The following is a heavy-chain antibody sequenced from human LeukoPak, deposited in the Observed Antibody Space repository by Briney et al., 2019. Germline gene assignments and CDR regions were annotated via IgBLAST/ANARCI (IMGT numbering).Heavy chain of an antibody. CDR2: ISYDGSTK. J-gene: IGHJ4*02. CDR3: AKDSYSYGYV. D-gene: IGHD5-18*01. CDR1: GFTFSSYG. V-gene: IGHV3-30*18. Sequence: GRSLRLSCAASGFTFSSYGMHWVRQAPGKGLEWVAVISYDGSTKYYADSVKGRFTISRDNSKNTLYLQMNSLRAEDTAVHYCAKDSYSYGYVWGQGTLVTVSS.